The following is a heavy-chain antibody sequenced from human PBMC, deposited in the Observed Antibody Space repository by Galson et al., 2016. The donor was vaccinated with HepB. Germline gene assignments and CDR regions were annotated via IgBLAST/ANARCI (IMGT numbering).Heavy chain of an antibody. CDR2: ISNDGRDK. CDR3: AKDSRRAGYSYGSSYFDT. V-gene: IGHV3-30*18. D-gene: IGHD5-18*01. Sequence: SLRLSCAASGFTFSNYAMHWVRQAPGKGLEWVAVISNDGRDKHYADSVKGRFTISRDKSKNTLYLQMSSLRAEDTAVYYCAKDSRRAGYSYGSSYFDTWGQGSLVTVSS. CDR1: GFTFSNYA. J-gene: IGHJ4*02.